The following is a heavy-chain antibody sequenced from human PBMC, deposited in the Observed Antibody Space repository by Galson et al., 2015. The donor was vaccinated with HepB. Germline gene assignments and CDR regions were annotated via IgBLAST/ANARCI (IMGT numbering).Heavy chain of an antibody. J-gene: IGHJ5*02. CDR1: GFTFKSFG. CDR2: ISHDGSKK. CDR3: AKVSGYSPPSGDP. Sequence: SLRLSCAVSGFTFKSFGMHWVRQAPGKGLEWVAVISHDGSKKHFGDSVKGRFTISRDNSKNTLYLQMNNLRTEDTAVYYCAKVSGYSPPSGDPWGQGTPVIVSS. D-gene: IGHD5-18*01. V-gene: IGHV3-30*18.